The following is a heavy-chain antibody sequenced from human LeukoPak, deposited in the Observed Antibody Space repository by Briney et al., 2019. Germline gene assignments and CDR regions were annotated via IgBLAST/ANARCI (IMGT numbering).Heavy chain of an antibody. CDR2: IKPDGSDT. Sequence: GGSLRLSCGASGFTFTTHWIHWVRQAPGKGLVWVSRIKPDGSDTNYADSVKGRFTISRDNAKNSLYLQMNSLRAEDTAVYYCARDPYSSSWYDYYGMDVWGQGTTVTVSS. D-gene: IGHD6-13*01. CDR3: ARDPYSSSWYDYYGMDV. J-gene: IGHJ6*02. CDR1: GFTFTTHW. V-gene: IGHV3-74*01.